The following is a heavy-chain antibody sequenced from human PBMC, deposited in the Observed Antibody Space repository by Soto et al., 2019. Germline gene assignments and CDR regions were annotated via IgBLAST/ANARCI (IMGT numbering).Heavy chain of an antibody. CDR2: IYTSGST. J-gene: IGHJ4*02. Sequence: QVQLQESGPGLVKPSETLSLTCTVSGGSISSSYWSWIRQPAGKELEWIGRIYTSGSTNYNPSLKSRITMSGDTYKNQYSLKLTAVTAADTAVYYCARRVGGYFDFWGQGILVTVSS. CDR1: GGSISSSY. CDR3: ARRVGGYFDF. V-gene: IGHV4-4*07.